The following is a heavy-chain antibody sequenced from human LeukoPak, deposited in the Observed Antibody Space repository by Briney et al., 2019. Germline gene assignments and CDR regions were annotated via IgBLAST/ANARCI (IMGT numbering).Heavy chain of an antibody. CDR1: GYTFTSYD. CDR3: ARGGVVVVAANNWFDP. Sequence: ASVKVPCKASGYTFTSYDINWVRQATGQGLEWMGWMNPNSGNTGYAQKFQGRVTMTRNTSISTAYMELSSLRSEDTAVYYCARGGVVVVAANNWFDPWGQGTLVTVSS. CDR2: MNPNSGNT. V-gene: IGHV1-8*01. J-gene: IGHJ5*02. D-gene: IGHD2-15*01.